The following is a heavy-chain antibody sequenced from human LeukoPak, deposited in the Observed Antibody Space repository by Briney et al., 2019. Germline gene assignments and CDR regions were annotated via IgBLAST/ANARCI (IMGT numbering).Heavy chain of an antibody. D-gene: IGHD2-21*01. J-gene: IGHJ4*02. Sequence: SETLSLTCAVYGGSFSSYYWSWIRQPPGKGLEWIGEVNHSGSTNYNPSLKSRVTISVDTSKNQFSLKLSSVTAADTAVYYCARAPRWGSYYFVYWGQGTLVTVSS. V-gene: IGHV4-34*01. CDR2: VNHSGST. CDR3: ARAPRWGSYYFVY. CDR1: GGSFSSYY.